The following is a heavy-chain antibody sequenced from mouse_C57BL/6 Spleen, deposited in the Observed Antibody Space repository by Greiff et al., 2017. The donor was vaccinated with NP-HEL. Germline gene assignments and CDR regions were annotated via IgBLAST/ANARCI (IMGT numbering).Heavy chain of an antibody. Sequence: DVKLVESGGDLVKPGGSLKLSCAASGFTFSSYGMSWVRQTPDKRLEWVATISSGGSYTYYPDSVKGRFTISRDNAKNTLYLQMSSLKSEDTAMYYCARGGEGDYAMDYWGQGTSVTVSS. CDR1: GFTFSSYG. CDR2: ISSGGSYT. V-gene: IGHV5-6*02. J-gene: IGHJ4*01. CDR3: ARGGEGDYAMDY.